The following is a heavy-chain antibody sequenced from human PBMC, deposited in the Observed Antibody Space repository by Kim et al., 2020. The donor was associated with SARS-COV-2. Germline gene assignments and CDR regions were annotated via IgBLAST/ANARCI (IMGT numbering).Heavy chain of an antibody. Sequence: SETLSLTCAVSGGSISSSNWWSWVRQPPGKGLEWIGEIYHSGSTNYNPSLKSRVTISVDKSKNQFSLKLSSVTAADTAVYYCAREAFGAVAGPTYYYYGMDVWGQGTTVTVSS. J-gene: IGHJ6*02. V-gene: IGHV4-4*02. CDR1: GGSISSSNW. CDR3: AREAFGAVAGPTYYYYGMDV. CDR2: IYHSGST. D-gene: IGHD6-19*01.